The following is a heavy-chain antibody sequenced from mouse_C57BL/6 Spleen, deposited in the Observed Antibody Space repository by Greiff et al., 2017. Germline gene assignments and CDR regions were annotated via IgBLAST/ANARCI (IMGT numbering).Heavy chain of an antibody. Sequence: EVQLQQSGPVLVKPGASVKMSCKASGYTFTDYYMNWVKQSHGKSLEWIGVINPYNGGTSYNQKFKGKATLTIDKSSSTAYMELNSLTSEDSAVYYCASGDYDSLYYAMDYWGQGTSVTVSS. CDR1: GYTFTDYY. D-gene: IGHD2-4*01. CDR3: ASGDYDSLYYAMDY. CDR2: INPYNGGT. V-gene: IGHV1-19*01. J-gene: IGHJ4*01.